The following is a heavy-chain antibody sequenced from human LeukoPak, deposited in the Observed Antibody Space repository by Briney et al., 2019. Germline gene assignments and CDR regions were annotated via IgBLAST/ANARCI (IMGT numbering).Heavy chain of an antibody. V-gene: IGHV4-4*07. J-gene: IGHJ4*02. CDR3: ARENSGSYREFDY. D-gene: IGHD1-26*01. CDR2: IYTSGST. Sequence: WETLSLTCTVSGGSISSYYWSWIRQPAGKGLEWIGRIYTSGSTNYNASLKSRVSMSVDTSKNQFSLKLSSVTAADTAVFYCARENSGSYREFDYWGQGTLVTV. CDR1: GGSISSYY.